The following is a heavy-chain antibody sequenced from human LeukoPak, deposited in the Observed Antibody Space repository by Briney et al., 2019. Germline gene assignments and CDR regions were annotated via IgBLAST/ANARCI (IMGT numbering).Heavy chain of an antibody. CDR1: GFTFSSYA. CDR2: ISGSGGNT. Sequence: SGGSLRLSCAASGFTFSSYAMSCVRQAPGRGLEWVSSISGSGGNTYYAESVKGRFTISRDNSKNTLYLQMNSLRAEGTAVYYCAKEDDSGTYGTMDVWGQGTTVTVSS. J-gene: IGHJ6*02. V-gene: IGHV3-23*01. CDR3: AKEDDSGTYGTMDV. D-gene: IGHD3-10*01.